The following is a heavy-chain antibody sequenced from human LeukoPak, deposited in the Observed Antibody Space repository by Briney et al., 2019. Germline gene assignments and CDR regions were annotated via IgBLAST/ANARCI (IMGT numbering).Heavy chain of an antibody. CDR3: AKASGSYSYYFDY. V-gene: IGHV3-23*01. J-gene: IGHJ4*02. D-gene: IGHD1-26*01. CDR1: GFTVSSNY. Sequence: PGGSLRLSCAASGFTVSSNYMSWVRQAPGKGLEWVSAISGSGGSTYYADSVKGRFTISRDNSKNTLYLQMNSLRAEDTAVYYCAKASGSYSYYFDYWGQGTLVTVSS. CDR2: ISGSGGST.